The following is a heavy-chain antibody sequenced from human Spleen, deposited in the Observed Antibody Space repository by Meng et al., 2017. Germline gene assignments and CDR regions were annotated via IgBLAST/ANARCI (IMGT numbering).Heavy chain of an antibody. Sequence: ASVKVSCKVSGYTLTEFPLHWVRQAPGKGLEWMGGLDPEDSRPIYAQQFQGRVTMTEGTSTNTAYMELSSLRSEDTAVYYCTTDNLRGVITTFDYWGQGTPVTVSS. CDR1: GYTLTEFP. V-gene: IGHV1-24*01. D-gene: IGHD3-10*01. CDR2: LDPEDSRP. CDR3: TTDNLRGVITTFDY. J-gene: IGHJ4*02.